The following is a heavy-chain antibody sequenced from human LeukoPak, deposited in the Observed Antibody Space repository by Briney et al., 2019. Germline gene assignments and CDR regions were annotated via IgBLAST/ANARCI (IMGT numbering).Heavy chain of an antibody. Sequence: SETLSLTCTVSGVSISSSNSYWGWIRQPPGKGLEWIGSIYYSGNTYYNESLKSQVSISIDTSKNQFSLRLTSVTAADTAVYYCARLAGDGVVAADYFDYWGQGTLVTVSS. D-gene: IGHD2-15*01. CDR3: ARLAGDGVVAADYFDY. CDR1: GVSISSSNSY. J-gene: IGHJ4*02. V-gene: IGHV4-39*01. CDR2: IYYSGNT.